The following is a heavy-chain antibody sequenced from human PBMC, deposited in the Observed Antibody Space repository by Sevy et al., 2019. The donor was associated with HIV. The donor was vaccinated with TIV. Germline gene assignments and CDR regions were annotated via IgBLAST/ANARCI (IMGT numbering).Heavy chain of an antibody. Sequence: ASVKVSCKASGYFFNGYDLHWVRQTPGQGLEWMGRINPNSGGTNYAQNFQGRVTMTRDTSISTAYMELSRLRSDDTAVYYCARGGGYSSGWWTFDYWGQGTLVTVSS. V-gene: IGHV1-2*06. CDR3: ARGGGYSSGWWTFDY. CDR1: GYFFNGYD. J-gene: IGHJ4*02. D-gene: IGHD6-19*01. CDR2: INPNSGGT.